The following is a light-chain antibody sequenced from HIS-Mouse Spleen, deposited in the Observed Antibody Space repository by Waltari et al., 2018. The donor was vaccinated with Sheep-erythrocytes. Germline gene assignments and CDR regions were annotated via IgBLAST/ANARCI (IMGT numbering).Light chain of an antibody. Sequence: AIQLTQSPSSLSASVADRVSITFRASQGISSALAWYQQKPGKAPKLLIYDASSLESGVTSTFSGSASGSEFTLTIISLQPEYFATYYCQQFNNYPRTFGQGTKVELK. V-gene: IGKV1D-13*01. CDR1: QGISSA. J-gene: IGKJ1*01. CDR3: QQFNNYPRT. CDR2: DAS.